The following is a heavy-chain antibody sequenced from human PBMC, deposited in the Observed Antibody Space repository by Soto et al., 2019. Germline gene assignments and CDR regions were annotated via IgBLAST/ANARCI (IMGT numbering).Heavy chain of an antibody. V-gene: IGHV1-69*10. J-gene: IGHJ4*02. Sequence: GASVKVSCKASGGTFSSYAATWVRQAPGQGLEWMGGIIPLLAVTNFAQNFQARVIITADKSTSTAYMALSSLTSEATAFYYCARGVPLYGGSFSSDSWGEGTLVTV. CDR3: ARGVPLYGGSFSSDS. CDR1: GGTFSSYA. CDR2: IIPLLAVT. D-gene: IGHD4-17*01.